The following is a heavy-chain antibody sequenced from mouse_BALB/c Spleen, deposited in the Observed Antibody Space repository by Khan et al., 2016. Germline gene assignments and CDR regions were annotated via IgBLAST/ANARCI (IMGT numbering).Heavy chain of an antibody. V-gene: IGHV2-9*02. J-gene: IGHJ3*01. Sequence: QVQLQQSGPGLVAPSQSLSLTCTVSGFSLTNSGVHWVRQPPRKGLDWLGVIWAGGSTAYNSALMSSLSITRDTTQNQVFLKMNSLQRNDTAMDYGARDEQDVDAWCASWGQGTLVTVAA. CDR2: IWAGGST. CDR3: ARDEQDVDAWCAS. CDR1: GFSLTNSG.